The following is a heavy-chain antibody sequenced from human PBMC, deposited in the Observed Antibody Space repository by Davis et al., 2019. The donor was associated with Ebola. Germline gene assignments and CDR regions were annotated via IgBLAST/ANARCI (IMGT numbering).Heavy chain of an antibody. D-gene: IGHD1-26*01. CDR1: GGTFSSYA. CDR2: IIPIFGTA. J-gene: IGHJ4*02. V-gene: IGHV1-69*13. CDR3: ARRVGARSGFDS. Sequence: SVKVSCKASGGTFSSYAISWVRQAPGQGLEWMGGIIPIFGTANYAQKFQGRVTITADESTSTAYMEMSSLRSDDTAVYYCARRVGARSGFDSWGQGSLVTVSS.